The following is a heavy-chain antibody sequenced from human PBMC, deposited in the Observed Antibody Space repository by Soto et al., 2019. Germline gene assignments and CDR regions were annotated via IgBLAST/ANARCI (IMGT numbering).Heavy chain of an antibody. V-gene: IGHV1-18*01. CDR3: ARSPSTVTSPYSYYYMDV. D-gene: IGHD4-17*01. CDR2: ISAYNGNT. J-gene: IGHJ6*03. CDR1: GYTFTSYG. Sequence: QVQLVQSGAEVKKPGASVKVSCEASGYTFTSYGISWVRQAPGQGLEWMGWISAYNGNTNYAQKLQGRLTMTTDPSTSTAYMELRSLRSDDTAVYYCARSPSTVTSPYSYYYMDVWGKGTTVTVSS.